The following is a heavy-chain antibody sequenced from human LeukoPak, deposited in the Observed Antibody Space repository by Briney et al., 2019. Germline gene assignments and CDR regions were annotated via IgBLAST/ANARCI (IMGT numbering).Heavy chain of an antibody. CDR1: GGSISSSSYY. Sequence: SETLSLTCTVSGGSISSSSYYWGWIRQPPGKGLEWIGSIYYDGSTYYNPSLKSRVTISVDTSKNQFSLKLSSLTAADTAVYYCARLRRSRLAEFDYWGQGTLVTVSS. J-gene: IGHJ4*02. CDR2: IYYDGST. V-gene: IGHV4-39*07. CDR3: ARLRRSRLAEFDY. D-gene: IGHD3-3*02.